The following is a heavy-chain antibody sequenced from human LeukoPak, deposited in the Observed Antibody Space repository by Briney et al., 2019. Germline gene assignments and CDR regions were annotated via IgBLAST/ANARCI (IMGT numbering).Heavy chain of an antibody. CDR2: ISYDGSNK. D-gene: IGHD6-6*01. J-gene: IGHJ4*02. V-gene: IGHV3-30*03. CDR3: AREEYSSSGEFDY. Sequence: TGGSLRLSCAASGFTFSSYGMHWVRQAPGKGLEWVAVISYDGSNKYYADSVKGRFTISRDNSKNTLYLQMNSLRAEDTAVYYCAREEYSSSGEFDYWGQGTLVTVSS. CDR1: GFTFSSYG.